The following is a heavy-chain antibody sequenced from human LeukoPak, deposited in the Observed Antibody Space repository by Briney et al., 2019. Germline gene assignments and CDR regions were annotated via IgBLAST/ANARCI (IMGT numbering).Heavy chain of an antibody. Sequence: GGYLILSCAVSGFTVSTNHMSWVRQAPGRGLERVSVIYNDGNTYYTDSVKGRFTISRDNSKNTVFLQMNSLRVEDTAVYYCARHREVVTAKAQMDVWGKGTTVTVSS. CDR2: IYNDGNT. D-gene: IGHD2-21*02. CDR3: ARHREVVTAKAQMDV. CDR1: GFTVSTNH. V-gene: IGHV3-53*01. J-gene: IGHJ6*03.